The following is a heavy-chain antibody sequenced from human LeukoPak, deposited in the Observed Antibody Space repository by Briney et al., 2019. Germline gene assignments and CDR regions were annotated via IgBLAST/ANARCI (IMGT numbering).Heavy chain of an antibody. CDR2: INTDGSST. Sequence: GGSLRLSCAASGFTFSSYWMHWVRQAPGKGLVWVSRINTDGSSTNYADSVKGRFTISRDNAKNTLYLQMNSLRAEDTAVYYCAKDLGIWFGELSGGYYFDYWGQGTLVTVSS. CDR1: GFTFSSYW. D-gene: IGHD3-10*01. CDR3: AKDLGIWFGELSGGYYFDY. J-gene: IGHJ4*02. V-gene: IGHV3-74*01.